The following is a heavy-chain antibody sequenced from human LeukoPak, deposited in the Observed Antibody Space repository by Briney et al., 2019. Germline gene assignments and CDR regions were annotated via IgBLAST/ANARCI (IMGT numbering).Heavy chain of an antibody. Sequence: PGGSLRLSCAASGFTFSSYAMNWVRQAPGKGLEWVSAISGGGSTTYYADSVKGRFTISRDNSKNTLFLQMNSLTAEDTAIYSCARPRLEYCSGGSCFDAFDIWGQGTMVTVSS. CDR1: GFTFSSYA. D-gene: IGHD2-15*01. V-gene: IGHV3-23*01. J-gene: IGHJ3*02. CDR2: ISGGGSTT. CDR3: ARPRLEYCSGGSCFDAFDI.